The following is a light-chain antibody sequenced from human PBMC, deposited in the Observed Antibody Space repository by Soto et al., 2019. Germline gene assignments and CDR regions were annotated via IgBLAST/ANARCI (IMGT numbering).Light chain of an antibody. CDR3: HHYGSSPFT. CDR1: QSVSANY. CDR2: GAS. Sequence: EVVLTQSPATLSLSPGERATLSCRANQSVSANYLAWYQQKPGQAPRLLIYGASSRATCIPDRFSGSGSGTDFTLTISRLEPEDFAVFYCHHYGSSPFTFGPGTKVDIK. J-gene: IGKJ3*01. V-gene: IGKV3-20*01.